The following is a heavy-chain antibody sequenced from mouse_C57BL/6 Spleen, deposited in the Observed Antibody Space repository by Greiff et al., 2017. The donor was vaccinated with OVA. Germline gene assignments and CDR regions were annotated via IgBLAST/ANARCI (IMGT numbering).Heavy chain of an antibody. V-gene: IGHV1-76*01. CDR3: ARSSLDY. J-gene: IGHJ2*01. D-gene: IGHD1-1*01. Sequence: QVQLQQSGAELVRPGASVKLSCKASGYTFTDYYINWVKQRPGQGLEWIARIYPGSGNTYYNEKFKGKATLTAEKSSSTAYMQLSSLTSEDSAVYFCARSSLDYWGQGTTLTVSS. CDR2: IYPGSGNT. CDR1: GYTFTDYY.